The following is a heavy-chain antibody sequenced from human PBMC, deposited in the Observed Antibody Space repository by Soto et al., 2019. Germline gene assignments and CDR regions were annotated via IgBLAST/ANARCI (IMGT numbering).Heavy chain of an antibody. D-gene: IGHD6-13*01. V-gene: IGHV4-34*01. J-gene: IGHJ4*02. CDR1: GGSFSGYY. CDR3: ARIRKYGIIAEAVRHFDY. CDR2: INHSGST. Sequence: SETLSLTCAVYGGSFSGYYWSWIRQPPGKGLEWIGEINHSGSTNYNPSLKSRVTISVDTSKNQFSLKLSSVTAADTAVYYCARIRKYGIIAEAVRHFDYWGQGTLVTVSS.